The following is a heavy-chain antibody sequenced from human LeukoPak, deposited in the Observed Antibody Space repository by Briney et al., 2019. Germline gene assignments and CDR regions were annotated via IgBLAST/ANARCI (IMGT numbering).Heavy chain of an antibody. D-gene: IGHD2-2*01. CDR1: GFTFSSYA. J-gene: IGHJ4*02. Sequence: GGSLRLSCAASGFTFSSYAMSWFRQAPGRGLEWVSVISGGGSSIHYADSVKGRFTISRDNSKNTLYLQMNGLRAEDTAVYYCTKGVIVVVPAARGFEYWGQGTRVTVSS. CDR2: ISGGGSSI. CDR3: TKGVIVVVPAARGFEY. V-gene: IGHV3-23*01.